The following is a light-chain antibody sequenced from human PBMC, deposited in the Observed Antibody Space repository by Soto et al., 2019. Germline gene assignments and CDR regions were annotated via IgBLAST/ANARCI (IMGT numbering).Light chain of an antibody. V-gene: IGKV3-20*01. CDR2: GAS. Sequence: EIVVTQSPGTLSLSPGERATLSCRASQSVSSSYLAWYQQKPGQAPRLLIYGASSRATGIADRFSGSGSGTDFTLTISRLEPEDFAVYYYQQYGSTPLTFGGGTKVEIK. CDR1: QSVSSSY. J-gene: IGKJ4*01. CDR3: QQYGSTPLT.